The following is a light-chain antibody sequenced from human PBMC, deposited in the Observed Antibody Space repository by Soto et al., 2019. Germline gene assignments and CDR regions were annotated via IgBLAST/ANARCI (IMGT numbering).Light chain of an antibody. J-gene: IGKJ4*01. CDR1: QSISSY. Sequence: DVQMTQSPSSLSASVGDRVTITCRASQSISSYLNWYQQKPGRAPRLLIYAVSILQSGVPSRFSGSGSVIDFTLTISGLQPEDFAVYYCQQSHRAPLTFGGGTTVEIK. CDR3: QQSHRAPLT. V-gene: IGKV1-39*01. CDR2: AVS.